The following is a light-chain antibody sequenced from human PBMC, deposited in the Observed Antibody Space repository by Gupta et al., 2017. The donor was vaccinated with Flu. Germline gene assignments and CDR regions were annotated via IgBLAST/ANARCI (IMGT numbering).Light chain of an antibody. CDR2: RNN. J-gene: IGLJ3*02. CDR1: SSSIGSNY. Sequence: QFVLTQPPSASGTPGQRVTISCSGSSSSIGSNYVYWYQQLPGAAPTLLIYRNNQRPSGVTDRFSGSKSGTSASLAINGLRSDDEADYYCAVWDDSLSGWVFGGGTKLTVL. V-gene: IGLV1-47*01. CDR3: AVWDDSLSGWV.